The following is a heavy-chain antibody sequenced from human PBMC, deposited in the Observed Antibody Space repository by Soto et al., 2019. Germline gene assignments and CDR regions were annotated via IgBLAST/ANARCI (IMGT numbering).Heavy chain of an antibody. V-gene: IGHV3-23*01. J-gene: IGHJ3*01. CDR1: GFTFSTYA. CDR3: AKETSPNTYSDFDF. CDR2: ISESGVYT. Sequence: XESLRLSSTASGFTFSTYAMSWVRQAPGEGLEWVSSISESGVYTDYADSVKGRFTISRDNSKNTLYVQMTSLRAEDTAVYYCAKETSPNTYSDFDFWGQGTLVNV. D-gene: IGHD2-21*01.